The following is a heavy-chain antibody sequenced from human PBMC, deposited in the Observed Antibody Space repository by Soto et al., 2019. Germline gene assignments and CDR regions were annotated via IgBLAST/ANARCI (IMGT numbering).Heavy chain of an antibody. Sequence: RASVKVSCKTSPYTFTVYYIHWVRQAPRQGLEWMGWINPDSGGTQYAQKFQGRVTMTRDTSISTAYMALSRLRSDDTAVYYCATVPYGDYAYFDYWGLGTLVTVPQ. D-gene: IGHD4-17*01. CDR1: PYTFTVYY. CDR3: ATVPYGDYAYFDY. CDR2: INPDSGGT. V-gene: IGHV1-2*02. J-gene: IGHJ4*02.